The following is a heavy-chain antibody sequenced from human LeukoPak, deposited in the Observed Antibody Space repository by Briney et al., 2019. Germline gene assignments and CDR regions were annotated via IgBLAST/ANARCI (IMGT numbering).Heavy chain of an antibody. D-gene: IGHD6-13*01. CDR3: AREGAPYSSSWYVDY. J-gene: IGHJ4*02. V-gene: IGHV3-33*01. CDR2: IWYDGSNK. CDR1: GFTFSSYG. Sequence: PGRSPRLSCAASGFTFSSYGMHWVRQAPGKGLEWVAVIWYDGSNKYYADSVKGRFTISRDNSKNTLYLQMNSLRAEDTAVYYCAREGAPYSSSWYVDYWGQGTLVTVSS.